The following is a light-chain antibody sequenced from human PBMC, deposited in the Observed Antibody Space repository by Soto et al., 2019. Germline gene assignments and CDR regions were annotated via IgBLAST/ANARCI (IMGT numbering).Light chain of an antibody. Sequence: IVMTQSAATLSVSPGERATLSCRASQSVSSNLAWYQQKHGQAPRLLIYGASTRATGIPARFSGSEYGTEFTLTISSLQSEDFAVYYCQQYNNWPRTFGQGTKVDIK. CDR3: QQYNNWPRT. V-gene: IGKV3-15*01. CDR2: GAS. J-gene: IGKJ1*01. CDR1: QSVSSN.